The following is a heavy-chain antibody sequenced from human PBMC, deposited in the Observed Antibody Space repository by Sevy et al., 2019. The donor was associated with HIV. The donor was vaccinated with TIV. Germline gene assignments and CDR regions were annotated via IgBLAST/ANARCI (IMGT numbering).Heavy chain of an antibody. J-gene: IGHJ1*01. V-gene: IGHV1-8*01. CDR3: ASCYYYDSSGYPEWEYFQH. CDR1: GYTFTSYD. CDR2: MNPNSGNT. D-gene: IGHD3-22*01. Sequence: ASVKVSCKASGYTFTSYDINWVRQATGQGLEWMGWMNPNSGNTGYAQKFQGRATMTRNTSISTGYMELSSLISEDTSVYYCASCYYYDSSGYPEWEYFQHWGQGTLVTVSS.